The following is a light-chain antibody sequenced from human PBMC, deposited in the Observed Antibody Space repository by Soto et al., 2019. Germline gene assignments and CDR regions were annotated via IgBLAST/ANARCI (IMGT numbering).Light chain of an antibody. J-gene: IGKJ1*01. V-gene: IGKV3-15*01. CDR2: GAS. Sequence: EIVLAQSPATLSVSPGERISLSCRAPRTIGNKLAWYLQRPGQAPRLLMYGASTRATDIPARFSGSGSGTEFTLTITGLQSEDFAVYYCQQYNGWPWTFGLGTKVHIK. CDR3: QQYNGWPWT. CDR1: RTIGNK.